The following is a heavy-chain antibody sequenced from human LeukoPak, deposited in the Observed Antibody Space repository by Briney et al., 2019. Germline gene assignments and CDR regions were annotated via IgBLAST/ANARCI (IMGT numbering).Heavy chain of an antibody. CDR3: ARESDSSGFGAFDI. CDR1: GFTFSNYW. D-gene: IGHD3-22*01. J-gene: IGHJ3*02. CDR2: INQDGSEK. Sequence: GGSLRLSCAASGFTFSNYWMSWVRQASGKGLEWVANINQDGSEKYYVDSVKGRFTISRDNAKNSLYLQMNSLRAEDTAVYYCARESDSSGFGAFDIWGQGTMVTVSS. V-gene: IGHV3-7*04.